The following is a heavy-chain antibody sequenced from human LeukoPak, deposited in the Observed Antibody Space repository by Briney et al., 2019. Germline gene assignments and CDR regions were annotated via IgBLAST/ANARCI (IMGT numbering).Heavy chain of an antibody. CDR3: ARDKGKIYYGSRSNRGDFDY. CDR1: GGTFSSYA. Sequence: ASVKVSCKASGGTFSSYAISWVRQAPGQGLEWMGWISAYNGNTNYAQKLQGRVTMTTDTSTSTAYMELRSLRSDDTAVYYCARDKGKIYYGSRSNRGDFDYWGQGTLVTVSS. D-gene: IGHD3-10*01. V-gene: IGHV1-18*01. CDR2: ISAYNGNT. J-gene: IGHJ4*02.